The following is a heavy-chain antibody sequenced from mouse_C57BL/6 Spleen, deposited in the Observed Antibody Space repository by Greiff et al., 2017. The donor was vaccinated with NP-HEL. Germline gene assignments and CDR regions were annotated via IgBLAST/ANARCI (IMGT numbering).Heavy chain of an antibody. J-gene: IGHJ4*01. V-gene: IGHV1-80*01. D-gene: IGHD4-1*01. CDR3: ARWDLNAMDY. CDR2: IYPGDGDT. CDR1: GYAFSSYW. Sequence: QVQLKESGAELVKPGASVKISCKASGYAFSSYWMNWVKQRPGKGLEWIGQIYPGDGDTNYNGKFKGKATLTADKSSSTAYMQLSSLTSEDSAVYFCARWDLNAMDYWGQGTSVTVSS.